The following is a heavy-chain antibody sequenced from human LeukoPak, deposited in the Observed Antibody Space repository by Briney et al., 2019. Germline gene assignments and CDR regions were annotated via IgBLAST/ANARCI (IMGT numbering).Heavy chain of an antibody. D-gene: IGHD5-18*01. V-gene: IGHV4-4*09. J-gene: IGHJ4*02. CDR2: IFNSGNT. CDR1: GGSISSYY. Sequence: SETLSLTCTVSGGSISSYYWSWIRQPPGKGLEWIGYIFNSGNTNYNPSLKSRVTFSVDTSRNQFSLKLTSVTAADTAIYYCARSQKGYSYAFDYWGQGTLVTVSS. CDR3: ARSQKGYSYAFDY.